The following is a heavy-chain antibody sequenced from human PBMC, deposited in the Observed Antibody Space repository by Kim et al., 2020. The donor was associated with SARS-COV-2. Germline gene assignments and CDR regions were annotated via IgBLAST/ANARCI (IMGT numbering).Heavy chain of an antibody. J-gene: IGHJ4*02. V-gene: IGHV7-4-1*02. Sequence: AQGFTGRFVFSLDTSVSTAYLQISSLKAEDTAVYYCARDRSITGKILLDYWGQGTLVTVSS. D-gene: IGHD1-20*01. CDR3: ARDRSITGKILLDY.